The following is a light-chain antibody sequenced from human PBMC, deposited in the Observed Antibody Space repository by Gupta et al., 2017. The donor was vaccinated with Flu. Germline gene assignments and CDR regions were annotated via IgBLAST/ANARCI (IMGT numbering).Light chain of an antibody. CDR2: DTS. CDR3: QQRVNWPRT. J-gene: IGKJ4*02. Sequence: ELVLTPSPATLSLSPGERATLSCRASQDINNYFAWSQQRPGQAPSLLIYDTSNRAPGIPASFGGLGSGTDFSLIISGLEPEDFAAYFCQQRVNWPRTFGRGTKVEI. CDR1: QDINNY. V-gene: IGKV3-11*01.